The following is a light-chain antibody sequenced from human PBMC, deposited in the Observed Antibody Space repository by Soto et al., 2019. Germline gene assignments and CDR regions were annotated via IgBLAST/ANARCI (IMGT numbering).Light chain of an antibody. V-gene: IGKV3-11*01. CDR3: QQRSNWPT. CDR2: DAS. CDR1: QSVSSY. Sequence: EIVLTQSPATLSLSPGERATLSCRASQSVSSYFAWYHQKPGQAPRRLIYDASNRATGIPARFSGSGSGTDFTITISSLEPEDFAVYYCQQRSNWPTFGGGTKVEIK. J-gene: IGKJ4*01.